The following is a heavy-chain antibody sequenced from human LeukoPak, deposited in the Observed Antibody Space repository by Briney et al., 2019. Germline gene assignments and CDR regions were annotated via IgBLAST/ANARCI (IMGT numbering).Heavy chain of an antibody. CDR1: GGTFSSYA. V-gene: IGHV1-69*05. J-gene: IGHJ5*02. CDR2: IIPIFGTA. D-gene: IGHD6-13*01. CDR3: ARDFPGIAAAGTRYNWFDP. Sequence: GASVKVSCKASGGTFSSYAISWVRQAPGQGLEWMGGIIPIFGTANYAQKFQGRVTITTDESTSTDYMELSSLRSEDTAVYYCARDFPGIAAAGTRYNWFDPWGQGTLVTVSS.